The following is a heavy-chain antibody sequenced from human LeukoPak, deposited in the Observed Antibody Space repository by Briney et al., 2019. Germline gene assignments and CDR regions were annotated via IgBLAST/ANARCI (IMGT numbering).Heavy chain of an antibody. CDR2: IQNDGNDK. CDR1: GLTFSTYG. CDR3: ARAVTWIDP. J-gene: IGHJ5*02. Sequence: GGSLRLSCAASGLTFSTYGMHWVRQAPGKGLEWVVFIQNDGNDKYYADSVKGRFTISRDNSKNTLDLQMNGLRAEDTAVYYCARAVTWIDPWGQGTLVTVSS. V-gene: IGHV3-30*02.